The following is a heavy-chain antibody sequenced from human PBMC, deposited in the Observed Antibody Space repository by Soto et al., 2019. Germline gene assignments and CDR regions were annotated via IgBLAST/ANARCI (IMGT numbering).Heavy chain of an antibody. CDR2: IYYSGST. CDR1: GGSISSSSYY. Sequence: NPSETLSLTCTVSGGSISSSSYYWGWIRQNPGKGQEWIGSIYYSGSTYYNPSLKSRVTISVDTSKNQFSLKLSSVTAADTAVYYCARQGNYDFCPALLVAVAGTPIFDYWGQGTLVTVSS. CDR3: ARQGNYDFCPALLVAVAGTPIFDY. V-gene: IGHV4-39*01. J-gene: IGHJ4*02. D-gene: IGHD6-19*01.